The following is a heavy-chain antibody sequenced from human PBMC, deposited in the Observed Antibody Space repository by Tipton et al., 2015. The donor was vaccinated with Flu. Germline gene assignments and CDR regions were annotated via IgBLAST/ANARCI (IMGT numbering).Heavy chain of an antibody. Sequence: TLSLTCAVYGGSFSGYYWSWIRQPPGKGLEWIGEINHSGSTNYNPSLKSRVTISVDTSKNQFSLKLSSVTAADTAVYYCARSHLEWLLLRNYMDVWGKGTTVTVSS. CDR3: ARSHLEWLLLRNYMDV. V-gene: IGHV4-34*01. CDR1: GGSFSGYY. D-gene: IGHD3-3*01. CDR2: INHSGST. J-gene: IGHJ6*03.